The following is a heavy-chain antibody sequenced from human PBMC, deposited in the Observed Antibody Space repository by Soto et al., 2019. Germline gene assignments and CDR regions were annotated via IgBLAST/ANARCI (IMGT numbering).Heavy chain of an antibody. J-gene: IGHJ6*02. V-gene: IGHV4-59*01. D-gene: IGHD2-21*01. Sequence: SETLSLTCTVSGGSISSYYWSWIRQPPGKGLEWIGYIYYCGSTNYNPSLKSRVTISVDTSKNQFSLELSGLTSDDTAIYYCARVVDVRPATYSGMDVWGPGTRVTVSS. CDR2: IYYCGST. CDR1: GGSISSYY. CDR3: ARVVDVRPATYSGMDV.